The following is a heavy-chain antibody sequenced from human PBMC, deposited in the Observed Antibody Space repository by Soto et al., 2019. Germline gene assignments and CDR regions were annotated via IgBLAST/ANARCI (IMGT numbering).Heavy chain of an antibody. V-gene: IGHV3-53*01. D-gene: IGHD3-3*01. CDR3: ARGRVFYDSMLGMDV. CDR1: GFTVSSNY. CDR2: IYSGGST. J-gene: IGHJ6*02. Sequence: GGSPRLSCAASGFTVSSNYMSWVRQAPGKGLEWVSVIYSGGSTYYADSVKGRFTISRDNSKNTLYLQMNSLRAEDTAVYYCARGRVFYDSMLGMDVWGQGTTVTVSS.